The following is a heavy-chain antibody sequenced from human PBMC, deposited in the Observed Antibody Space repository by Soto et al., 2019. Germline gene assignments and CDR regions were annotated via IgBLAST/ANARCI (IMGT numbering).Heavy chain of an antibody. CDR2: ISYDGSNK. V-gene: IGHV3-30-3*01. D-gene: IGHD3-22*01. J-gene: IGHJ4*02. Sequence: QVQLVESGGGVVQPGRSLRLSCAASGFTFSSYAMHWVSQAPGKGLAWVEDISYDGSNKYYSDCVKGRFTIFRDNSKNTLYLQMNSLRADDTAVYYCARDPVGGDSSASVGYWGQGTLVTVSS. CDR3: ARDPVGGDSSASVGY. CDR1: GFTFSSYA.